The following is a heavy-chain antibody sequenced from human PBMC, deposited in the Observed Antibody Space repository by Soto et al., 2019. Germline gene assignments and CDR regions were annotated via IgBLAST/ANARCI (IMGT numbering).Heavy chain of an antibody. J-gene: IGHJ4*02. Sequence: SETLSLTCTVSGGSISSYYWTWIRQPPGKGLEWIGYINYSGSTYYNPSLKSRVTISVDRSKNQFSLKLSSVTAADTAVYYCARGMTTVTTLDYWGQGTLVTVSS. CDR3: ARGMTTVTTLDY. V-gene: IGHV4-59*12. CDR2: INYSGST. D-gene: IGHD4-4*01. CDR1: GGSISSYY.